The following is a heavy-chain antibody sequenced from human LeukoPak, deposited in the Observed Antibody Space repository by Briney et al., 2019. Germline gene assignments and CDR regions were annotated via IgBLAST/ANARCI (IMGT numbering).Heavy chain of an antibody. V-gene: IGHV3-7*01. Sequence: QTGGSLTLSCAASGVIFGHYSMSWVRQAPGKGLEWVANKKEDGTMKFYAASVKGRFTISRDNVKKSLLLQMNSLRAEYMAVYYCARRRVAKDLWGQGTLVTVSS. CDR2: KKEDGTMK. D-gene: IGHD2-21*01. CDR3: ARRRVAKDL. J-gene: IGHJ4*02. CDR1: GVIFGHYS.